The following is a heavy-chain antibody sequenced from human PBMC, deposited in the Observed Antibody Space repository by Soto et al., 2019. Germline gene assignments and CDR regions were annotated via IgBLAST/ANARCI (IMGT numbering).Heavy chain of an antibody. CDR2: TYYKSKWYN. D-gene: IGHD1-26*01. V-gene: IGHV6-1*01. CDR3: ARDTPAKGSYFDY. CDR1: GDSVSSNRVA. Sequence: SQTLSLTCAISGDSVSSNRVAWNWIRQSPSRGLEWLGRTYYKSKWYNDYAVSVKSRITINPDTSKNQFSLQLNSVTPEDTAVYYCARDTPAKGSYFDYWGQGTLVTVSS. J-gene: IGHJ4*02.